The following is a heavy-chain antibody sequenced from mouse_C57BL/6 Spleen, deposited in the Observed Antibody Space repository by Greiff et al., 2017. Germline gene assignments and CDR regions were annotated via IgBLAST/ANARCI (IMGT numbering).Heavy chain of an antibody. J-gene: IGHJ2*01. Sequence: VQLQQPGAELVRPGTSVKLSCKASGYTFTSYWMHWVKQRPGQGLEWIGVIDPSDSYTNYNQKFKGKATLTVDTSSSTAYMQLSSLTSEDSAVYYCARFHQPLHYCDYWGQGTTLTVSS. V-gene: IGHV1-59*01. CDR2: IDPSDSYT. CDR3: ARFHQPLHYCDY. CDR1: GYTFTSYW.